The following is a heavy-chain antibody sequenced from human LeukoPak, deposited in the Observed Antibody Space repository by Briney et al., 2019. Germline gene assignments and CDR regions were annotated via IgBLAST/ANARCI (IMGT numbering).Heavy chain of an antibody. CDR2: ISGSSSYI. V-gene: IGHV3-21*01. CDR3: ARRVPYFDY. Sequence: GGSLRLSCAASGFTFSDYSMTWVRQAPGKGLEWVSSISGSSSYIYYADSLKGRFTNSRDNAKNSLFLQMNSLRAEDTAVYYCARRVPYFDYWGQGALVTVSS. CDR1: GFTFSDYS. D-gene: IGHD4/OR15-4a*01. J-gene: IGHJ4*02.